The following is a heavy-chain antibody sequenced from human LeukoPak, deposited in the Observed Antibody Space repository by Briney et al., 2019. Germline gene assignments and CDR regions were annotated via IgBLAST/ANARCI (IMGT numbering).Heavy chain of an antibody. V-gene: IGHV4-31*03. CDR2: IYYSGST. J-gene: IGHJ6*02. D-gene: IGHD5-12*01. Sequence: SETLSLTCTVSGGSISSGGYYWSWIRQHPGKGLEWIGYIYYSGSTYYNPSLKSRVTISVDTSKKQFSLKLSSVTAADTAVYYCARDWLYGMDVWGQGTTVTVSS. CDR1: GGSISSGGYY. CDR3: ARDWLYGMDV.